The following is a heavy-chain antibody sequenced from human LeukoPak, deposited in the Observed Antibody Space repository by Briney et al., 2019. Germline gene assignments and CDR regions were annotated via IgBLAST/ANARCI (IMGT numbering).Heavy chain of an antibody. D-gene: IGHD5-24*01. CDR2: IKQDGSEK. CDR1: GFTFSYYW. J-gene: IGHJ4*02. CDR3: ARGGRDGYNSPHFDY. V-gene: IGHV3-7*05. Sequence: QPGGSLRLSCAASGFTFSYYWMSWVRQAPGKGLEWVANIKQDGSEKYYVDSVKGRFTISRHNSKNTLYLQMNSLRAEDTAVYYCARGGRDGYNSPHFDYWGQGTLVTVSS.